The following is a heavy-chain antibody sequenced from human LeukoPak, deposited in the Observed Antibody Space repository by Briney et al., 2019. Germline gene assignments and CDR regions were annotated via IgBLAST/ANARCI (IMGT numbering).Heavy chain of an antibody. CDR1: GGTFGSYA. CDR2: IIPIFGTA. CDR3: ARGSSGFTMVRGVKDWFDP. J-gene: IGHJ5*02. D-gene: IGHD3-10*01. V-gene: IGHV1-69*13. Sequence: ASVKVSCKASGGTFGSYAISWVRQAPGQGLEWVGGIIPIFGTANYAQKFQGRVTITADESTSTAYMELSSLRSEDTAVYYCARGSSGFTMVRGVKDWFDPWGQGTLVTVSS.